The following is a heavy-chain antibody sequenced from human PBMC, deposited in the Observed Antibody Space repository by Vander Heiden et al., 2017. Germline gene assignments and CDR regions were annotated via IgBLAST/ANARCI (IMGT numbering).Heavy chain of an antibody. V-gene: IGHV3-7*01. Sequence: EVQLVESGGGLVQPGGSLRLSRAASGFSFSSYWMSWVRQAPGKGLEWVANTKEDGSEKYYVDSVKGRFTISRDNAKNTLYLQMNSLRAEDTAVYDCARLPDAFDIWGQGTMVTVSS. CDR1: GFSFSSYW. CDR2: TKEDGSEK. J-gene: IGHJ3*02. CDR3: ARLPDAFDI.